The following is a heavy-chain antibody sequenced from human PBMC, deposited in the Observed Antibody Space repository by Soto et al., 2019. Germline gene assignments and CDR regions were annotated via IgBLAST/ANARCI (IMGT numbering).Heavy chain of an antibody. CDR1: GGSFSGYY. CDR3: ASGYSPGGFDI. CDR2: INHSGST. V-gene: IGHV4-34*01. Sequence: QVQLQQWGAGLLKPSETLSLTCAVYGGSFSGYYWSWIRQPPGKGLEWIGEINHSGSTNYNPSLKSRVTISVDTSKNQFSLKLSSVTAADTAVYYCASGYSPGGFDIWGQGTMVTVSS. D-gene: IGHD5-18*01. J-gene: IGHJ3*02.